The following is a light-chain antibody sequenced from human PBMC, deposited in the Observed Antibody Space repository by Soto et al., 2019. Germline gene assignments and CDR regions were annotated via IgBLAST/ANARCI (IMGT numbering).Light chain of an antibody. V-gene: IGLV2-14*01. J-gene: IGLJ3*02. Sequence: QSALTQPASVSGSAGQSITISCSGTMRDVGAYNLVSWYQQHPGTAPKLIIYEVRNLPSGISSRFSGSRSGNTASLTISGLQPEDEGDYYCSAYTARSTLVFGGGTKVTVL. CDR3: SAYTARSTLV. CDR1: MRDVGAYNL. CDR2: EVR.